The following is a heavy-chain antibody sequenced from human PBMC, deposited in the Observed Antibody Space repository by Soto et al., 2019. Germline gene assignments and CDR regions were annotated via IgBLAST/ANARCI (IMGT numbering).Heavy chain of an antibody. V-gene: IGHV3-74*01. CDR2: FGGDENYT. Sequence: LRLSCGASGFSVKRYWMHWVRQAPGKGLVWLSRFGGDENYTDYADSVRGRFTISRDIAKNTIYLQMNSLRAEDTAVYYCGKGKELGVVRYGLDAWGQGTTVTVSS. CDR1: GFSVKRYW. J-gene: IGHJ6*02. D-gene: IGHD3-3*01. CDR3: GKGKELGVVRYGLDA.